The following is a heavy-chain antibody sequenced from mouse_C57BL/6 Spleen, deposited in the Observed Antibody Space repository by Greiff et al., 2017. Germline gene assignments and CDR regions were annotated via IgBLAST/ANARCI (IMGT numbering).Heavy chain of an antibody. J-gene: IGHJ2*01. V-gene: IGHV1-74*01. Sequence: VQLQQPGAELVKPGASVKVSCKASGYTFTSYWMHWVKQRPGQGLEWIGRIHPSDSDTNYNQQFKGKATLTVDKSYSTASMQLISLTSEDAAVYYCAIWGYDNFFDDGGQGTTLTVSS. CDR3: AIWGYDNFFDD. D-gene: IGHD2-3*01. CDR2: IHPSDSDT. CDR1: GYTFTSYW.